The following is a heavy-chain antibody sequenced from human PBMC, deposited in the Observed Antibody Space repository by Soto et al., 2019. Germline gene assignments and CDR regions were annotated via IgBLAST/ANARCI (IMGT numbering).Heavy chain of an antibody. CDR1: GYSINNYY. V-gene: IGHV4-4*07. J-gene: IGHJ4*02. CDR2: IYSNGNT. D-gene: IGHD5-12*01. Sequence: SETLSLTCPVSGYSINNYYWSWMRLPAGKGLEWIGRIYSNGNTYYNPSLKSRVSMSVDTSKNQFSLILKTVTAADTAVYYCARGGAVATTAHFDHWGQGTLVTVSS. CDR3: ARGGAVATTAHFDH.